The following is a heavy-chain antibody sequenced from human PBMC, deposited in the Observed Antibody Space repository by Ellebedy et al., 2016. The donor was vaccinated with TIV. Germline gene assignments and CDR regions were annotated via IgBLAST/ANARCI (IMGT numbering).Heavy chain of an antibody. Sequence: SETLSLTCTVSGASINSYSCSWIRQAPGKGLEWVGYVYNGGATNYNPSLKRRVTMSVDTSKKQFSLKLSSVTAADTAVYFCARGPLRGDYYYGMDVWGQGTTVTVSS. CDR3: ARGPLRGDYYYGMDV. CDR1: GASINSYS. D-gene: IGHD3-3*01. V-gene: IGHV4-59*01. CDR2: VYNGGAT. J-gene: IGHJ6*02.